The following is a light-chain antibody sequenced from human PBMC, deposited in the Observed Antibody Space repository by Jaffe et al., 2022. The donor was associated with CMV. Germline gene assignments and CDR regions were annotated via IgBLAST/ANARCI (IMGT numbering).Light chain of an antibody. CDR2: GAS. Sequence: EIVLTQSPGTLSLSPGERATLSCRASQTVANSYLAWYQQKPGQALRLLIYGASDRATGIPDRFSGSGSGTDFTLTISRLEPEDFAVYYCQQYGSSPLITFGQGTRLDIK. V-gene: IGKV3-20*01. CDR3: QQYGSSPLIT. CDR1: QTVANSY. J-gene: IGKJ5*01.